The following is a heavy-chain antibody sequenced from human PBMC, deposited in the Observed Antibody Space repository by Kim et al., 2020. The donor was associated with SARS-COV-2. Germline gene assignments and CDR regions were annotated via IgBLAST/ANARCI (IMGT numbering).Heavy chain of an antibody. Sequence: TSYNPSLKSRVTISVDKSNNHFSLNLNSVTAADTAVYYCSGSTGWYRLDDWGQGTLVTVSS. V-gene: IGHV4-4*02. CDR2: T. J-gene: IGHJ4*02. CDR3: SGSTGWYRLDD. D-gene: IGHD6-19*01.